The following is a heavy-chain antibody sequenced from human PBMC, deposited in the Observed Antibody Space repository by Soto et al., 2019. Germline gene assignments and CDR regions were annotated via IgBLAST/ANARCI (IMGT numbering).Heavy chain of an antibody. D-gene: IGHD3-3*01. CDR3: AHIFDFWSGYYFSY. CDR1: GFSLSTSGVA. Sequence: QITLKESGPTLVKPTQTLTLTCTFSGFSLSTSGVAVGWIRQAPRKAPEWLAFIFWDDDKRYSPSLENRLTITKDTSKNQVVLTMTNMDPVDTATYYCAHIFDFWSGYYFSYWGRGTLVTVSS. CDR2: IFWDDDK. V-gene: IGHV2-5*02. J-gene: IGHJ4*02.